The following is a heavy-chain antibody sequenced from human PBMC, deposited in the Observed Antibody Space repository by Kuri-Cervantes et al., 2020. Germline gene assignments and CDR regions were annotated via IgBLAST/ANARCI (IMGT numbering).Heavy chain of an antibody. CDR3: ARDDGVITMIVEDSHDAFDI. J-gene: IGHJ3*02. V-gene: IGHV3-23*01. Sequence: GGSLRLSRAASGFTFSSYAMSWVRQAPGKGLEWVSAISGSGGSTYYADSVKGRFTISRDNAKNSLYLQMNSLRDEDTAVYYCARDDGVITMIVEDSHDAFDIWGQGTMVTVSS. D-gene: IGHD3-22*01. CDR1: GFTFSSYA. CDR2: ISGSGGST.